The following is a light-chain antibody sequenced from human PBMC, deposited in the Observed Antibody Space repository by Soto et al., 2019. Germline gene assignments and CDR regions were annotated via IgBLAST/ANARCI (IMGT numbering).Light chain of an antibody. CDR1: QRVSSN. CDR3: QQYNNWPPYT. CDR2: GAS. J-gene: IGKJ2*01. Sequence: EIVMTQSPATLSVSPGERATLSCRASQRVSSNLAWYQQKPGQAPRLLIYGASTRATGIPARFSGSRSVTEFTLTISSLQSEDFAVYYCQQYNNWPPYTFGQGTKLEIK. V-gene: IGKV3-15*01.